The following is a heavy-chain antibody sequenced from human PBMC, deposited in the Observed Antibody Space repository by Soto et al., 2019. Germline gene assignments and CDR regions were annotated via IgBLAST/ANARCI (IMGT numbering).Heavy chain of an antibody. CDR3: ARDEQLALDY. CDR2: ISYDGSNK. CDR1: GFTFSSYA. D-gene: IGHD6-6*01. Sequence: QVQLVESGGGVVQPGRSLRLSCAASGFTFSSYAMDWVRQAPGEGLEWVAVISYDGSNKYYADSVKGRFTISRDNSKDTLYLQMNSLRAEDTAVYYCARDEQLALDYWGQGTLVTVSS. V-gene: IGHV3-30-3*01. J-gene: IGHJ4*02.